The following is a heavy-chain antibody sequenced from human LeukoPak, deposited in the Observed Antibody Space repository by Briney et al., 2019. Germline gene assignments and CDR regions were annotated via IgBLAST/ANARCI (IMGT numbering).Heavy chain of an antibody. J-gene: IGHJ4*02. CDR2: IYSGGST. D-gene: IGHD6-13*01. CDR1: GFTVSSNY. Sequence: GGSLRLSCAASGFTVSSNYMSWVRQAPGKGLEWVSVIYSGGSTYYADSVKGRFTISRDNSKNTLYLQMNSLRAEDTAVYYCAKDGSSWYYFDFWGQGTLVTVSS. V-gene: IGHV3-66*01. CDR3: AKDGSSWYYFDF.